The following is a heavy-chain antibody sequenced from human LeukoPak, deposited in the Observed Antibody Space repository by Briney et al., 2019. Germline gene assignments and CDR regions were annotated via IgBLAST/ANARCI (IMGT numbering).Heavy chain of an antibody. CDR3: ARQELVDVVATTY. J-gene: IGHJ4*02. CDR1: GYTFTGYF. V-gene: IGHV1-2*02. Sequence: VSVKVSCKASGYTFTGYFMHWVRQAPGQGVEWMGWSNPNSGGTNYAQKFQGRVTLTRDTSISTAYMELSRLRSDDTAVYYCARQELVDVVATTYWGQGTLVTVSS. CDR2: SNPNSGGT. D-gene: IGHD5-12*01.